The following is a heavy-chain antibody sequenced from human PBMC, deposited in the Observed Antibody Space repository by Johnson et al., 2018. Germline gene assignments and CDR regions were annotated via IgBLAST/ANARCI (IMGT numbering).Heavy chain of an antibody. D-gene: IGHD4-11*01. CDR1: GGTFSSYA. CDR3: ARVAGTTEAFDI. CDR2: IIPIFGTA. V-gene: IGHV1-69*01. Sequence: QVQLVQSGAEVKKPGSSVKVSCKASGGTFSSYAISWVRQAPGQGLEWMGGIIPIFGTANYAQKFQGRVTITADESTSPAYMERSSLRSEDPAVYYCARVAGTTEAFDIWGQGTMVTVSS. J-gene: IGHJ3*02.